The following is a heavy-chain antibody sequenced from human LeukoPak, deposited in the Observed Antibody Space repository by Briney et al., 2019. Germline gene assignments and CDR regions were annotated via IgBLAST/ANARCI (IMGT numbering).Heavy chain of an antibody. CDR3: ARAQPGESWFDP. CDR2: IYYSGST. J-gene: IGHJ5*02. V-gene: IGHV4-30-4*01. D-gene: IGHD3-10*01. Sequence: SETPSLTCTVSGGSISSGDYYWRWIRQPPGKGLEWIGYIYYSGSTYYNPSLKSRVTISVDTSKNQFSLKLSSVTAADTAVYYCARAQPGESWFDPWGQGTLVTVSS. CDR1: GGSISSGDYY.